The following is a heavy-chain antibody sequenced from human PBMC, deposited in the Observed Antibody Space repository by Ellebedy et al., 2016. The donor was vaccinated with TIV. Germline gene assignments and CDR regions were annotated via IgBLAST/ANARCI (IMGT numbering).Heavy chain of an antibody. CDR3: ARSYGARTSGP. D-gene: IGHD3-16*01. CDR2: ISGSASVT. V-gene: IGHV3-48*03. J-gene: IGHJ5*02. Sequence: GESLKISCAVSGFPFSSYEMNWVRQAPGKGLEWVSYISGSASVTAYADSVKGRFTISSDNARTSLYLQMNSLRVDDTAMYYCARSYGARTSGPWGQGTLVTVSS. CDR1: GFPFSSYE.